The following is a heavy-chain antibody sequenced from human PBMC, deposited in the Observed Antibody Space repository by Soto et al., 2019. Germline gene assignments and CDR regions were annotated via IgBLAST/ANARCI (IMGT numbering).Heavy chain of an antibody. J-gene: IGHJ4*02. CDR2: AYYRSRWQY. Sequence: QVQLQQSGPGLVKPSQTLSLTCAICGDSVSNNGATWNWIRQSPSRGLEWLGRAYYRSRWQYDYATSVRSRITINPDTCKTQFSLQLSSVTPEDTSVYYCARDPPDFNSGFDSWGQGSLVTVSS. CDR3: ARDPPDFNSGFDS. CDR1: GDSVSNNGAT. D-gene: IGHD1-26*01. V-gene: IGHV6-1*01.